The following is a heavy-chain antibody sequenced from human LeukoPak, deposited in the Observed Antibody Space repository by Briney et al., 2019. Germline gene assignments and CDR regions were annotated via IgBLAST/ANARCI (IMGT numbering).Heavy chain of an antibody. CDR2: ISYDGSNK. Sequence: GGSLRLSCAASGFTFSSYAMHWVRQAPGKGLEWVAVISYDGSNKYYADSVKGRFTISRDNSKNTLYLQMNSLRAEDAAVYYCARERYGEQYFDYWGQGTLVTVSS. CDR1: GFTFSSYA. V-gene: IGHV3-30-3*01. J-gene: IGHJ4*02. CDR3: ARERYGEQYFDY. D-gene: IGHD4-17*01.